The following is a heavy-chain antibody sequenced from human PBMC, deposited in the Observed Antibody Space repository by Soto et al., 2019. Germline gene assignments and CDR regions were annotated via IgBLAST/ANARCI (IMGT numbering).Heavy chain of an antibody. CDR2: IFHSGNT. V-gene: IGHV4-4*02. D-gene: IGHD1-26*01. Sequence: QVQLQESGPGLVKPSGTLSLTCAVSGGSISSSNWWSWVRQPPGKGLEWIGEIFHSGNTNYHPSLKSRVTISVDKSNNRFSLKLSSVTAADTAVYYCAGRVYGDWYFDLWGRGTLVTVSS. CDR1: GGSISSSNW. CDR3: AGRVYGDWYFDL. J-gene: IGHJ2*01.